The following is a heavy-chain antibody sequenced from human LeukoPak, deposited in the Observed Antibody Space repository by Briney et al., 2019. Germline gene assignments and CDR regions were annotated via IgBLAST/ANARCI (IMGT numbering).Heavy chain of an antibody. CDR3: ARGRFCSADICSGGDAFDI. Sequence: PSETLSLTCTVSGGSISSYYWSWIRQPAGKGLEWIGRIYFRGSTNYSPSLKSRVTMSLDTSKNQFSLKLSSLTAADTALYYCARGRFCSADICSGGDAFDIWGQGTMVSVSS. V-gene: IGHV4-4*07. D-gene: IGHD3-3*01. CDR1: GGSISSYY. CDR2: IYFRGST. J-gene: IGHJ3*02.